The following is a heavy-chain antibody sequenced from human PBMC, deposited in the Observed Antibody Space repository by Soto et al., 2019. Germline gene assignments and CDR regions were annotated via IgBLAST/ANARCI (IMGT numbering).Heavy chain of an antibody. CDR3: ARVGFGELLAHGMDV. CDR2: IYYSGST. V-gene: IGHV4-30-4*01. J-gene: IGHJ6*02. Sequence: QVQLQESGPGLVKPSQTLSLTCTVSCGSISSGDYYWSWIRQPPGKGLEWIGYIYYSGSTYYNPSLKCRVTISVDTSKNQFSRKLSSVTAADTAVYYCARVGFGELLAHGMDVWGQGTTVTVSS. D-gene: IGHD3-10*01. CDR1: CGSISSGDYY.